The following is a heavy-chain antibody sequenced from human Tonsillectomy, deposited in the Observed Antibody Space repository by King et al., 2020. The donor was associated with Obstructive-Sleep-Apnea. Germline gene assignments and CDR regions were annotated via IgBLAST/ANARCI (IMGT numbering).Heavy chain of an antibody. D-gene: IGHD6-19*01. J-gene: IGHJ6*02. CDR2: ISSSSSYT. CDR3: ARDGGYSSGWPYYYYGMDV. CDR1: GFTFSDYY. V-gene: IGHV3-11*06. Sequence: VQLVESGEGLVKPGGSLRLSCAASGFTFSDYYMSWIRQAPGKGLEWVSYISSSSSYTNYADSVKGRFTISRDNAKNSLYLQMNSLRAEDTAVYYCARDGGYSSGWPYYYYGMDVWGQGTTVTVSS.